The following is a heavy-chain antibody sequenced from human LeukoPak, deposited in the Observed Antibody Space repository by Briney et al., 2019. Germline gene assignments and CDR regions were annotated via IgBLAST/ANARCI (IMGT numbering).Heavy chain of an antibody. CDR2: ISSSSSYI. CDR3: ARAGYDSSGYYDY. J-gene: IGHJ4*02. Sequence: TGGSLRLSCAASGFTFSSYSMNWVRQAPGKGLEWVSSISSSSSYIYYADSVKGRFTISRDNAKNSLYLQMNSLRAEDTAVYYCARAGYDSSGYYDYWGQGTLVTVSS. V-gene: IGHV3-21*01. CDR1: GFTFSSYS. D-gene: IGHD3-22*01.